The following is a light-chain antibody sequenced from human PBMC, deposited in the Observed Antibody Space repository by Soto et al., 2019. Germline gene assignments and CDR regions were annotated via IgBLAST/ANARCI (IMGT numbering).Light chain of an antibody. Sequence: QSALTQPASVSGSPGQSITISCTGTSSDVGGYNYVSWYQQHPGKVPKLMIYDVSNRPSGVSNRFSGSKSGNTASLTISGLQAEDGADYYCGSYTRSSPWYVFGTGTKLTVL. V-gene: IGLV2-14*01. CDR2: DVS. J-gene: IGLJ1*01. CDR1: SSDVGGYNY. CDR3: GSYTRSSPWYV.